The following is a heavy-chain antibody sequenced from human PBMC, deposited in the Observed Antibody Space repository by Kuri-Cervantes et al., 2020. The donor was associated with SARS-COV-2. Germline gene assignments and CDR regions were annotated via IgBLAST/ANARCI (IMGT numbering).Heavy chain of an antibody. Sequence: SVKVSCKASGGTFSSYAISWVRQAPGQGLEWMGRIIPILGIANYAQKFQDRVTITADKSTSTAYMELSSLRSEDTAVYYCARDLAARLDYYYGMDVWGQGTTVTVSS. CDR1: GGTFSSYA. D-gene: IGHD6-6*01. J-gene: IGHJ6*02. V-gene: IGHV1-69*04. CDR2: IIPILGIA. CDR3: ARDLAARLDYYYGMDV.